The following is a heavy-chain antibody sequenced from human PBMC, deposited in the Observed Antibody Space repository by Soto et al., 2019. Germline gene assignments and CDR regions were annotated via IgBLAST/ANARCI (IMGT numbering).Heavy chain of an antibody. CDR1: GGSINSGGYC. CDR2: ISYGGST. CDR3: SRGILV. J-gene: IGHJ4*02. Sequence: QVQLQESGPGLVKPSQPLSLTCTVSGGSINSGGYCWSWIRQHPGKGLDWIGCISYGGSTSYNPSLKSRVTISVDTSKNQFSLMLTLVTAADTAVYYCSRGILVWGQGALITVSS. D-gene: IGHD5-18*01. V-gene: IGHV4-31*03.